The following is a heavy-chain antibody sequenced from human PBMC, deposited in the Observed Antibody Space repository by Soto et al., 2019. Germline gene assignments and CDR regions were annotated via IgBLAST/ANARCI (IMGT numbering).Heavy chain of an antibody. D-gene: IGHD5-18*01. J-gene: IGHJ6*02. CDR3: ARDTSDTAMSWDYYYGMDV. V-gene: IGHV3-33*01. Sequence: PGGSLRLSYAASGFPCGSYGRHWVRQDQGKGLEWVAVIWYDGSNKYYADSVKGRFTISRDNSKNTLYLQMNSLRAEDTAVYYCARDTSDTAMSWDYYYGMDVWGQGTTVTVSS. CDR1: GFPCGSYG. CDR2: IWYDGSNK.